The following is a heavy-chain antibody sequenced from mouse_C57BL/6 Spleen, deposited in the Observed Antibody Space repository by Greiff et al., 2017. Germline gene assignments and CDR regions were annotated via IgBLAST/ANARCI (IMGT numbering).Heavy chain of an antibody. CDR1: GYTFTSYT. CDR3: ARMYDGISFDY. J-gene: IGHJ2*01. Sequence: QVQLQQSGAELARPGASVKMSCKASGYTFTSYTMHWVKQRPGQGLEWIGHINPSSGYTKYNQKFKDKATLTADKSSSTAYMQLSSLTSETSAVYDCARMYDGISFDYWGQGTTLTVSS. V-gene: IGHV1-4*01. CDR2: INPSSGYT. D-gene: IGHD2-3*01.